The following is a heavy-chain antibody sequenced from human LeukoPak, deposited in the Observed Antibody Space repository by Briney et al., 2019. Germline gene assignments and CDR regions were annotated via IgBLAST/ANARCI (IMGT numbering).Heavy chain of an antibody. CDR3: ARGPGPADDGGGYCFDY. V-gene: IGHV1-46*01. D-gene: IGHD3-22*01. Sequence: GASVKVSCKASGGTFRRNAISWVRQAPGQGLEWMGVINPSGGSTTSAQKFQGRVTMTRDTSTSTVYMELRSLRSEDTAVYYCARGPGPADDGGGYCFDYWGQGTLVTASS. CDR2: INPSGGST. J-gene: IGHJ4*02. CDR1: GGTFRRNA.